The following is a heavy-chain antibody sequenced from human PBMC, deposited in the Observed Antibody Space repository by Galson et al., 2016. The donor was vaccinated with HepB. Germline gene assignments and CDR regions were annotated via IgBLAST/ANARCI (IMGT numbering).Heavy chain of an antibody. CDR3: PKEHITRSLDGMDV. CDR1: GFTFSDYA. V-gene: IGHV3-23*01. D-gene: IGHD3-10*01. CDR2: ISSIGISI. J-gene: IGHJ6*01. Sequence: SLRLSCAASGFTFSDYAMTWVRQAPGKGLEWVSSISSIGISIYYADSVKGRFTVSRDNSKSMVYLQMNSLRDEDTAIYYCPKEHITRSLDGMDVWGQGTTVTVSS.